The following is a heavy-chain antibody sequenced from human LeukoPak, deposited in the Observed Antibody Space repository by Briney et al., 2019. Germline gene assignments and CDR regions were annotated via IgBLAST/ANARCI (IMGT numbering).Heavy chain of an antibody. Sequence: PGGSLRLSCAASGFPFRSYGMHWVRQAPGKGLQWVAVIWFDGNTKYYGDSVKGRFTISRDNAKNTLYLQMSSLRAEDTAVYYCARSVTDYGYYGMDVWGQGTTVTVSS. J-gene: IGHJ6*02. D-gene: IGHD4-17*01. CDR1: GFPFRSYG. CDR2: IWFDGNTK. CDR3: ARSVTDYGYYGMDV. V-gene: IGHV3-33*03.